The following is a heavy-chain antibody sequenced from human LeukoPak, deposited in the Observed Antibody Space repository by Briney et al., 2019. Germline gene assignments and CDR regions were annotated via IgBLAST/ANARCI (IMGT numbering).Heavy chain of an antibody. Sequence: PGRSLRLSCAASGFTFNNYAMHWVRQAPGKGLEWVTTIWYDGSNKYYADSVKGRFTISRDNSKNTLYLQMNSLRAEDTAVYYCARDSRIAARRGDGDFDYWGQGTLVTVSS. CDR2: IWYDGSNK. J-gene: IGHJ4*02. V-gene: IGHV3-33*01. CDR3: ARDSRIAARRGDGDFDY. CDR1: GFTFNNYA. D-gene: IGHD6-6*01.